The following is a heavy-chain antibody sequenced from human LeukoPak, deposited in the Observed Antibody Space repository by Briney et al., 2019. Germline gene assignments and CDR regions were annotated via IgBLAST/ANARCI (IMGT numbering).Heavy chain of an antibody. CDR3: AKSASCCYHYFDY. CDR2: IGGSGGST. J-gene: IGHJ4*02. D-gene: IGHD2-2*01. Sequence: GGSLRLSCAASGFTFSNYAMNWVRQAPGTGLEWVSAIGGSGGSTYYADSVKGRFTISRDNSKNTLYLQMNSLRAEDTAVYYCAKSASCCYHYFDYWGQGTLVTVSS. CDR1: GFTFSNYA. V-gene: IGHV3-23*01.